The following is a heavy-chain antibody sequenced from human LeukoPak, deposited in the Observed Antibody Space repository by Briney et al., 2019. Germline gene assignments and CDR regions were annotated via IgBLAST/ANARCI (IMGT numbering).Heavy chain of an antibody. CDR3: THSGVWFGESSFDY. J-gene: IGHJ4*02. CDR2: IYWDDDK. D-gene: IGHD3-10*01. V-gene: IGHV2-5*02. CDR1: GFSFTTSGVA. Sequence: SGPTLVKPTEPLTLTCTFSGFSFTTSGVAVGWVRQPPEEALQWLALIYWDDDKRYPPSLESRLTITKDTSKKQVVLTMINMDPADTATYYCTHSGVWFGESSFDYWGQGTPVTVSS.